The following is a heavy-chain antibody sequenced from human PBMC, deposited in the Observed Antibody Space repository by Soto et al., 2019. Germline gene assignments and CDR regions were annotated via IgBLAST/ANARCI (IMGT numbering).Heavy chain of an antibody. D-gene: IGHD2-2*01. CDR3: ARDPGGYCSSTSCPPPFDY. J-gene: IGHJ4*02. CDR2: INAGNGNT. V-gene: IGHV1-3*01. CDR1: GYTFTSHA. Sequence: ASVKVSCKASGYTFTSHAMHWVRQAPGQRLEWMGWINAGNGNTKYSQKFQGRVTITRDTSASTAYMELSSLRSEDTAVYYCARDPGGYCSSTSCPPPFDYWGQGTLVTVSS.